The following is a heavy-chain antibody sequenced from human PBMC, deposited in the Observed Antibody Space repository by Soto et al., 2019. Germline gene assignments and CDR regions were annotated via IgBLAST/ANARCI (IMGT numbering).Heavy chain of an antibody. CDR1: GGSISSSNW. CDR2: IYHSGST. V-gene: IGHV4-4*02. CDR3: ARAYYGSGSYWENWFDP. J-gene: IGHJ5*02. Sequence: QVQLQESGPGLVKPSGTLSLTCAVSGGSISSSNWWSWVRQPPGKGLEWIGEIYHSGSTNYNPSLKSRVTLSVDKSKNQFSLKLSSVTAADTAVYYCARAYYGSGSYWENWFDPWGQGTLVTVSS. D-gene: IGHD3-10*01.